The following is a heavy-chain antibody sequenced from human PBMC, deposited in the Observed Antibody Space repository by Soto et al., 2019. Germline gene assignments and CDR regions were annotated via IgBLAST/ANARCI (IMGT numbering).Heavy chain of an antibody. Sequence: QVQLHESGPGLVKPSGTLSLTCTISGASIISTNWCTWVRQSPGKGLEWIGQIHHSGTTTYNPSLKRRVTISLDKYKNQFSLNLSSVTAADTAVYYCARGENIVWGSWGQGTLVIVSS. CDR3: ARGENIVWGS. D-gene: IGHD3-16*01. J-gene: IGHJ4*02. CDR2: IHHSGTT. V-gene: IGHV4-4*02. CDR1: GASIISTNW.